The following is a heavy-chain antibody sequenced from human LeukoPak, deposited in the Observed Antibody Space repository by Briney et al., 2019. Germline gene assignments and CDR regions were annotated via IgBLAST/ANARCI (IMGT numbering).Heavy chain of an antibody. J-gene: IGHJ4*02. CDR1: GFTFRSYA. CDR3: TGDLVY. Sequence: PGGSLRLSCTASGFTFRSYAMTWVRQAPGEGLEWVASIKEDGSDKSYVDSVKGRFTISRDNAKNSLDLQMNSLRVEDTAVYYCTGDLVYWGQGTLVTVS. V-gene: IGHV3-7*01. CDR2: IKEDGSDK.